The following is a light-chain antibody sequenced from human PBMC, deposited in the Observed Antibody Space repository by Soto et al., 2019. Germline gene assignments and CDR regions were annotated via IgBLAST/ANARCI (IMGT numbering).Light chain of an antibody. CDR3: QQYGTSEII. CDR2: DTS. Sequence: VFTQSPGTLSLSPGERATLSCRSSQSLTNSFIAWYQQKPGQAPRLLIYDTSSRASGIPDRFSGSGSGTDFTLTISRLETEDFAVFYCQQYGTSEIIFGQGTRLEIK. V-gene: IGKV3-20*01. CDR1: QSLTNSF. J-gene: IGKJ5*01.